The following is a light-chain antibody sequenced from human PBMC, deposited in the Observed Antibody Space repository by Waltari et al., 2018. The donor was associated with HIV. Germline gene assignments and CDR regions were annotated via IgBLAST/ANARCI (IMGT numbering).Light chain of an antibody. V-gene: IGLV7-43*01. J-gene: IGLJ3*02. CDR1: TGSVISLNY. CDR3: VIYYGGSWV. CDR2: NTN. Sequence: QTVVTQEPSLTVSPGGTVTLTCASSTGSVISLNYPSWFQHKPGQAPSALIYNTNIRHSWPPARFSGSLPGGKAALTLAGVQPEDEADYYCVIYYGGSWVFGGGTKLTVL.